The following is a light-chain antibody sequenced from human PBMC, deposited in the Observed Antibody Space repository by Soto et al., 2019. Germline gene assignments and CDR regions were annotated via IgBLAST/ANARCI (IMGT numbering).Light chain of an antibody. CDR1: QSISSW. CDR3: QQYNSYRT. V-gene: IGKV1-5*01. J-gene: IGKJ1*01. Sequence: DIQMTQSPSTLSASVGDRVTITCRASQSISSWLAWYQQKPGKAPKLLIYDASSLESGVLSRFSGSGSGTEFTLTISSLQHDDFASYYCQQYNSYRTFGQGTKVEIK. CDR2: DAS.